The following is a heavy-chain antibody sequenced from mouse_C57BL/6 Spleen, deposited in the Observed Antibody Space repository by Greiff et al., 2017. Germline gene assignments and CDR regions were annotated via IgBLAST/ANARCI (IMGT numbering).Heavy chain of an antibody. CDR1: GFTFSSYA. CDR3: ARGGTGYFDY. Sequence: DVKLVESGGGLVKPGGSLTLSCAASGFTFSSYAMSWVRQTPEKRLEWVATISDGGSYTYYPDNVKGRFTISRDNAKNNLYLQMSHLKSEDTAMXYCARGGTGYFDYWGQGTTLTVSS. J-gene: IGHJ2*01. CDR2: ISDGGSYT. V-gene: IGHV5-4*03. D-gene: IGHD4-1*01.